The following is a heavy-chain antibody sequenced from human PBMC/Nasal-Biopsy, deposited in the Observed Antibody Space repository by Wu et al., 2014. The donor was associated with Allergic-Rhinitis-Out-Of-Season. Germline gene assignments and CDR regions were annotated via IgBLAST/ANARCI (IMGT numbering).Heavy chain of an antibody. CDR3: AHAKVGATVEHFQH. CDR1: GFSFTTRGVG. J-gene: IGHJ1*01. CDR2: IDWEDDE. V-gene: IGHV2-5*02. D-gene: IGHD1-26*01. Sequence: LVKPTQTLTLTCIFSGFSFTTRGVGVGWIRQPRRQAGCXLIDWEDDERYNPSLRSRLSITKDTSKIQVVLTMTNMDPVDTSTYFCAHAKVGATVEHFQHWGQGTLVTVSS.